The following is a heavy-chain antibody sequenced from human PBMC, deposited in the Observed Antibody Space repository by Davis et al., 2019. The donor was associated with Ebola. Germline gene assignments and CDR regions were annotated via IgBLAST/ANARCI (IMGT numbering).Heavy chain of an antibody. Sequence: GGSLRLSCAASGFTFSSYAMSWVRQAPGKGLEWVSGISWNSGSIGYADSVKGRFIISRDNAKNSLSLQMNSLRAEDTAVYYCATLFGVPVDYWGQGTLVTVSS. V-gene: IGHV3-9*01. D-gene: IGHD3-3*01. CDR2: ISWNSGSI. CDR1: GFTFSSYA. J-gene: IGHJ4*02. CDR3: ATLFGVPVDY.